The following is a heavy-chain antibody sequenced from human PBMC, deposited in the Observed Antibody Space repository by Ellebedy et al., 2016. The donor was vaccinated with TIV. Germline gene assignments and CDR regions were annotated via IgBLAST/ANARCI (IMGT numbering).Heavy chain of an antibody. Sequence: GESLKISCAASGFTFNNYWMHWVRQTPGKGLVWVSRINSDGSSSIYADSVKGRFTISRDNAKNTLYLQMNSLKAEDTAVYYCARNRFCSAGDCYALGYWGQGTLVTVSS. J-gene: IGHJ4*02. CDR2: INSDGSSS. CDR3: ARNRFCSAGDCYALGY. V-gene: IGHV3-74*01. CDR1: GFTFNNYW. D-gene: IGHD2-15*01.